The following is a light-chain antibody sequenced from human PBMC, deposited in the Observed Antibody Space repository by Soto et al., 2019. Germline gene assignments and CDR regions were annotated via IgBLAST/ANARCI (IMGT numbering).Light chain of an antibody. CDR1: QSVNTT. J-gene: IGKJ4*01. Sequence: EIKMTQSPATLSVSPGERATLSCRASQSVNTTLAWYQQKPGPAPRLLIYGASTSAPGIHARFRCSGSGTEFTLTVSSLQSEDFEIYDCQQYNHCPPWLTFGGGTKVEVK. CDR3: QQYNHCPPWLT. V-gene: IGKV3-15*01. CDR2: GAS.